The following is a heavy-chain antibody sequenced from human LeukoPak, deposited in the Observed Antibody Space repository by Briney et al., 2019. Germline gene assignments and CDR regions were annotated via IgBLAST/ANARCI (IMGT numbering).Heavy chain of an antibody. J-gene: IGHJ6*02. D-gene: IGHD4-17*01. CDR1: GFTFSSYS. CDR3: ARVLGDFSMDV. Sequence: KAGGSLRLSCAASGFTFSSYSMNWVRQAPGKGLEWVSSISSTNTYIYYADSVKGRFTISRDNVKNSLYLQMHSLTAEDTAVYYCARVLGDFSMDVWGQGTTVTVSS. CDR2: ISSTNTYI. V-gene: IGHV3-21*06.